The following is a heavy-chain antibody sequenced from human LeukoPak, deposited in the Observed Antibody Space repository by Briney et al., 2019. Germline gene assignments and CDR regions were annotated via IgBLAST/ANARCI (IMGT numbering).Heavy chain of an antibody. D-gene: IGHD4/OR15-4a*01. Sequence: TGGSLRLSCAASGFTFSNHWMHWVRQAPGKGLVWVSRINGDGSRIAYADSVQGRFTISRDNAKNTLHLQMNSLRAEDTALYYCARDASTVNHANRGADYWGQGTLVTVSS. CDR3: ARDASTVNHANRGADY. J-gene: IGHJ4*02. CDR1: GFTFSNHW. CDR2: INGDGSRI. V-gene: IGHV3-74*01.